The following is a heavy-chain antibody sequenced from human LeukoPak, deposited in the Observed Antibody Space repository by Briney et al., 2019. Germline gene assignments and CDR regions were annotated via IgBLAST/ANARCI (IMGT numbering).Heavy chain of an antibody. V-gene: IGHV3-74*01. CDR2: INRDGRST. J-gene: IGHJ4*02. D-gene: IGHD3-9*01. CDR1: GFTFSDYY. CDR3: VRGADTGYSSDS. Sequence: GGSLRLSCAASGFTFSDYYMSWVRQAPGRGLVWVSRINRDGRSTNYADSVKGRFSISRDNAENTLYLQMNSLRVEDTAVYYCVRGADTGYSSDSWGQGALVTVSS.